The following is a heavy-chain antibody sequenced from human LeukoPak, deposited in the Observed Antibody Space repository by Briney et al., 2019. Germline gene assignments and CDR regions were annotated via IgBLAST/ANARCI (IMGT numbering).Heavy chain of an antibody. Sequence: PGGSLRLSCAASGFTFRIYGMHWVRQAPGKGLEWVAFIRSDGSNEYYADSVKVRFTISRDNSKHTLYLQMNSLRAEDTAVYYCAKDQYYDFWSGSFDYWGQGTLVTVSS. D-gene: IGHD3-3*01. J-gene: IGHJ4*02. CDR1: GFTFRIYG. CDR2: IRSDGSNE. CDR3: AKDQYYDFWSGSFDY. V-gene: IGHV3-30*02.